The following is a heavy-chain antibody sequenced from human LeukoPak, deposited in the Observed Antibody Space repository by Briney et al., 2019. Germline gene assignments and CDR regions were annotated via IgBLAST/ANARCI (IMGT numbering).Heavy chain of an antibody. V-gene: IGHV3-7*01. Sequence: PGGSLRLSCAASGFTLSSYWMSWVRQAPGKGLEWVANIKQDGSEKYYVDSVKGRFTISRDNAKNSLYLQMNSLRAEDTAVYYCARDPFKLWFGDPARGQGTLVTVSS. D-gene: IGHD3-10*01. CDR3: ARDPFKLWFGDPA. J-gene: IGHJ4*02. CDR2: IKQDGSEK. CDR1: GFTLSSYW.